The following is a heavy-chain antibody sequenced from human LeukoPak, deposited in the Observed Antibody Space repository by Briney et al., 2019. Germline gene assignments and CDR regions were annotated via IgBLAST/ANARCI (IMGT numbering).Heavy chain of an antibody. V-gene: IGHV1-2*02. J-gene: IGHJ6*02. CDR2: INPNSGGT. D-gene: IGHD3-22*01. CDR3: ARDRSFYDSSGYYYVDYYYYGMDV. Sequence: ASVKVSCKASGYTFTGYYMHWVRQAPGQGLEWMGWINPNSGGTNYAQKFQGGVTMTRDTSISTAYMELSRLRSDDTAVYYCARDRSFYDSSGYYYVDYYYYGMDVWGQGTTVTVSS. CDR1: GYTFTGYY.